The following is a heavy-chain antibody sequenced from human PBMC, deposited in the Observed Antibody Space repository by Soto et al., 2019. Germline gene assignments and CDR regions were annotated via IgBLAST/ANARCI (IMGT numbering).Heavy chain of an antibody. Sequence: PGESLKISCKGSGYIFTNYWIAWVRQMPGKGLEWMGNIHPGDSDTRYTPSSHGQVTISVDRSNSTAYLQWSSLEASDTSIYYCVRQGLNRMSPITATSDYWGQGTQVTVSS. CDR1: GYIFTNYW. CDR3: VRQGLNRMSPITATSDY. CDR2: IHPGDSDT. J-gene: IGHJ4*02. V-gene: IGHV5-51*01. D-gene: IGHD2-15*01.